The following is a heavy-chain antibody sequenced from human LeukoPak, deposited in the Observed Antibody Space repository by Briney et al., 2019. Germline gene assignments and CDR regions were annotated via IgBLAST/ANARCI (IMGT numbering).Heavy chain of an antibody. J-gene: IGHJ4*02. CDR2: INPNSGGT. CDR3: ASLDFWSGFDY. V-gene: IGHV1-2*02. CDR1: GYTFTGYY. Sequence: ASVKVSCKASGYTFTGYYIHWVRQAPGQGLEWMGWINPNSGGTKYAQKFQGRVTMTRDTSISTAYMGLSRLRSDDTAVYYCASLDFWSGFDYWGQGTLVTVSS. D-gene: IGHD3-3*01.